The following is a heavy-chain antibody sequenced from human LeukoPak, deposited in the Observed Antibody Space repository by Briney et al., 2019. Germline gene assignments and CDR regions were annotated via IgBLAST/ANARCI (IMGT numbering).Heavy chain of an antibody. V-gene: IGHV4-31*03. Sequence: SETLSLTRTVSGGSISSGGYYWSWIRQHPGKGLEWIGYIYYSGSTYYNPSLKSRVTISVDTSKNQFSLKLSSVTAADTAVYYCARRPKGWFDPWGQGTLVTVSS. CDR3: ARRPKGWFDP. J-gene: IGHJ5*02. CDR2: IYYSGST. CDR1: GGSISSGGYY.